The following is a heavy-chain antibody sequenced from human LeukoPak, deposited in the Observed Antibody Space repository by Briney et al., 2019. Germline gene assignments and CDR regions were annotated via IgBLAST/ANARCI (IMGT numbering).Heavy chain of an antibody. V-gene: IGHV4-31*03. CDR2: IYYSGST. CDR3: ARGYSSGWSWDY. J-gene: IGHJ4*02. D-gene: IGHD6-19*01. Sequence: SETLSLTCTVFGGSISSGGYYWSWIRQHPGRGLEWIGYIYYSGSTYYNPSLKGRVTISVDTSKNQFSLKLSSVTAADTAVYYCARGYSSGWSWDYWGQGTLVTVSS. CDR1: GGSISSGGYY.